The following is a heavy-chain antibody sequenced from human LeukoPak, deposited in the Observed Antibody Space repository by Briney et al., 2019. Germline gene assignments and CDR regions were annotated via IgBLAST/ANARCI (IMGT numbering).Heavy chain of an antibody. J-gene: IGHJ4*02. CDR1: GGSISSSSYY. CDR3: ARYYYGSVSYYDFDS. V-gene: IGHV4-39*01. Sequence: SETLSLTCTVSGGSISSSSYYWGWIRPPPGKGLEWIGYIYYSGRTYYTPSLKSRVTMYVDTSKNHFSLKLLSVTAADAAVYYCARYYYGSVSYYDFDSWGQGTLVTVSS. D-gene: IGHD3-10*01. CDR2: IYYSGRT.